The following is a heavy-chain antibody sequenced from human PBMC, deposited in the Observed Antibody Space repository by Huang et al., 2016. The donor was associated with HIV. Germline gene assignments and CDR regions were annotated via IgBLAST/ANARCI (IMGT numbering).Heavy chain of an antibody. Sequence: QVQLQESGPGSVKPSQTLSLTCTVSGASVSSGSYYWTWIRQPAGKGLEWLGQIYTSETTNYNPSLQNRVTIAVDTSKNQFSLELSSVTAADTAVYYCARDRFYSGSSYAFDVWGQGTMVTVSS. CDR2: IYTSETT. CDR1: GASVSSGSYY. D-gene: IGHD3-10*01. CDR3: ARDRFYSGSSYAFDV. J-gene: IGHJ3*01. V-gene: IGHV4-61*09.